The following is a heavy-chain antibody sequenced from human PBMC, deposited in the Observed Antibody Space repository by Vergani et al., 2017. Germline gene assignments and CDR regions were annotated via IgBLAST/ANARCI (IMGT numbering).Heavy chain of an antibody. J-gene: IGHJ6*02. CDR1: GGSISSSSYY. CDR2: IYYSGST. D-gene: IGHD6-6*01. CDR3: ARRRIAARPQYYYYYGMDV. Sequence: QLQLQESGPGLVTPSETLSLTCTVSGGSISSSSYYWGWIRQPXGKGLEWIGSIYYSGSTYYNPSLKSRVTISVDPSKNQFSLKLCAGTAADTALYYCARRRIAARPQYYYYYGMDVWGQGTTVTVSS. V-gene: IGHV4-39*01.